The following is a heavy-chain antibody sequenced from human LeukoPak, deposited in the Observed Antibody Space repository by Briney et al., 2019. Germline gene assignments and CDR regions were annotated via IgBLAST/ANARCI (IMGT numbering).Heavy chain of an antibody. D-gene: IGHD2-2*01. V-gene: IGHV4-59*01. CDR3: AGVPAAILAFDI. CDR1: GGAISSYY. Sequence: SETLSLTCTVSGGAISSYYWSWIRQPPGKGLEWIGYIYYSGSTNYNPSLKSRVTISVDTSKNQFSLKLSSVTAADTAVYYCAGVPAAILAFDIWGQGTMVTVSS. CDR2: IYYSGST. J-gene: IGHJ3*02.